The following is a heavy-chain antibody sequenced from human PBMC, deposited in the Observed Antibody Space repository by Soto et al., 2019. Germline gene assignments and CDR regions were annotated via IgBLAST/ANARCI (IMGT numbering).Heavy chain of an antibody. CDR1: GYSLTDLS. J-gene: IGHJ6*02. CDR2: FDPEDGET. D-gene: IGHD5-18*01. CDR3: ARVKYSYGAPYYGMDV. Sequence: ASVKVSCKVSGYSLTDLSMHWVRQAPGKGLEWMGGFDPEDGETIYAQKFQGRVTMTEDTSISTAYMELSRLRSDDTAVYYCARVKYSYGAPYYGMDVWGQGTTVTVSS. V-gene: IGHV1-24*01.